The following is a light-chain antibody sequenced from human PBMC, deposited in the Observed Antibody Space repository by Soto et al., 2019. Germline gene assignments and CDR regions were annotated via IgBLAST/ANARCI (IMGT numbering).Light chain of an antibody. CDR2: GAS. CDR3: QQYGSSGVT. V-gene: IGKV3-20*01. Sequence: EIVLTQSPATLSLSPGERATLSCRASQSVSSYLAWYQQKPGQAPRLLIYGASSRATGIPDRFSGSGSGTDFTLTISRLEPEDFAVYYCQQYGSSGVTFGGGTKVEIK. J-gene: IGKJ4*01. CDR1: QSVSSY.